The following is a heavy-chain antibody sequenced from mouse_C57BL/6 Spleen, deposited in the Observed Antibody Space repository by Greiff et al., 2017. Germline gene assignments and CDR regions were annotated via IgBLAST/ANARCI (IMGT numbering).Heavy chain of an antibody. CDR2: IDPANGNT. D-gene: IGHD1-1*01. Sequence: VQLQQSVAELVRPGASVKLSCTASGFNIKNTYMHWVKQRPEQGLEWIGRIDPANGNTKYAPKFQGQATITADTSANTAYLQLSSLTSEDTAIYYSALCYGSSYDWYFDVWGTGTTVTVAS. CDR1: GFNIKNTY. V-gene: IGHV14-3*01. CDR3: ALCYGSSYDWYFDV. J-gene: IGHJ1*03.